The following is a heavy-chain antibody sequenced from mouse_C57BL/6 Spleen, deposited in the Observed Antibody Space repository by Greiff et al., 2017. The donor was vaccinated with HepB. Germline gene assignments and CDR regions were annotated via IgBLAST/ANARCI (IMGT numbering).Heavy chain of an antibody. V-gene: IGHV14-1*01. Sequence: VQLKQSGAELVRPGASVKLSCTASGFNIKDYYMHWVKQRPEQGLEWIGRIDPEDGDTEYAPKFQGKATMTADTSSNTAYLQLSSLTSEDTAVYYCTNYPAITTVPYFDYWGQGTTLTVSS. CDR2: IDPEDGDT. CDR3: TNYPAITTVPYFDY. D-gene: IGHD1-1*01. J-gene: IGHJ2*01. CDR1: GFNIKDYY.